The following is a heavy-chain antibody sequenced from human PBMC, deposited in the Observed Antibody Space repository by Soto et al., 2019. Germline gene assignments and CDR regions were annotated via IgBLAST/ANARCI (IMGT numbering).Heavy chain of an antibody. CDR2: IYWDDDK. Sequence: SGPTLVNPTQTLTLTCTFSGFSLSTSGVGVGWIRQPPGKALEWLALIYWDDDKRYSPSLKSRLTITKDTSKNQVVLTMTNMDPVDTATYYCAHKTNYDILTGYDSYYYYYMDVWGKGTTVTVSS. CDR1: GFSLSTSGVG. J-gene: IGHJ6*03. V-gene: IGHV2-5*02. D-gene: IGHD3-9*01. CDR3: AHKTNYDILTGYDSYYYYYMDV.